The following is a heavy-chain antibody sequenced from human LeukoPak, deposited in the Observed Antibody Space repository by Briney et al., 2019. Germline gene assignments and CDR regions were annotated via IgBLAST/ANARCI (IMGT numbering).Heavy chain of an antibody. CDR3: ARDLPTSSGYIYYFDY. Sequence: SVKVSCKASGYTFTSYGISWVRQAPGQGLEWMGRIIPILGIANYAQKFQGRVTITADKSTSTAYMELSSLRSEDTAVYYCARDLPTSSGYIYYFDYWGQGTLVTVSS. D-gene: IGHD3-22*01. J-gene: IGHJ4*02. CDR1: GYTFTSYG. V-gene: IGHV1-69*04. CDR2: IIPILGIA.